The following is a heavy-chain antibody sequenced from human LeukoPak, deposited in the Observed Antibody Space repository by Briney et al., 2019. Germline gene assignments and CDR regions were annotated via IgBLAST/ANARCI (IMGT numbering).Heavy chain of an antibody. Sequence: PSETLSLTCTVSGYSISSGYYWGWIRQPPGKGLEWIGSIYHSGSTYYNPSLKSRVTISVDTSKNQFSLKLSSVTAADTAVYYCARVITMIGDAFDIWGQGTMVTVSS. J-gene: IGHJ3*02. V-gene: IGHV4-38-2*02. CDR3: ARVITMIGDAFDI. CDR2: IYHSGST. D-gene: IGHD3-10*02. CDR1: GYSISSGYY.